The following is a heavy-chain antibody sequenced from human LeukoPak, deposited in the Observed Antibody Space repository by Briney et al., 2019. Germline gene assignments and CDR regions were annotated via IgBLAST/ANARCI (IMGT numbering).Heavy chain of an antibody. CDR2: INHDGST. CDR1: GYSMSSGAY. CDR3: VRDPPDY. V-gene: IGHV4-38-2*02. J-gene: IGHJ4*02. Sequence: SETLSLTCAVSGYSMSSGAYWGWIRQPPGKGLQWVGCINHDGSTYYNPSLKSRVTISVDTSKNQFSLKLSSVTATDTAVYYCVRDPPDYWGQGTLVTVSS.